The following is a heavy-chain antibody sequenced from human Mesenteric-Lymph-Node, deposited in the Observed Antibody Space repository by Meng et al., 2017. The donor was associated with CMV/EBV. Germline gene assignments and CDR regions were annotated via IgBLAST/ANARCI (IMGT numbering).Heavy chain of an antibody. Sequence: QVQLVQSGAEVKKPGASVRVSCKASGYTFIDYYTNWVRQAPGQGLEWMGRINPKTGGRSYAQNFQGRVTMTRDTSINTAYMEVNRLNSDDTAMYYCARDRDTDWYSPFDYWGPGTLVTVSS. CDR3: ARDRDTDWYSPFDY. CDR2: INPKTGGR. V-gene: IGHV1-2*06. D-gene: IGHD3-9*01. J-gene: IGHJ4*02. CDR1: GYTFIDYY.